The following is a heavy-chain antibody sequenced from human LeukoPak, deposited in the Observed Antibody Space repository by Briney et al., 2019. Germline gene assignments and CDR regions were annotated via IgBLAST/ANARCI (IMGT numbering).Heavy chain of an antibody. Sequence: GGSLRLSCAASGFTFSSYSMNWVRQAPGKGPEWVSSINGGSSYKYYANSVKGRFTISRDNAKNSLYLQMNSLRAEDTAVYYCARGNLASRGDYWGQGTLVTVSS. CDR3: ARGNLASRGDY. CDR1: GFTFSSYS. CDR2: INGGSSYK. D-gene: IGHD6-6*01. V-gene: IGHV3-21*01. J-gene: IGHJ4*02.